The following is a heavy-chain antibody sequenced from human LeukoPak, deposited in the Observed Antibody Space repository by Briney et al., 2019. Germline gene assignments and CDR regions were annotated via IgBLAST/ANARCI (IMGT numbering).Heavy chain of an antibody. CDR2: ISSSSYI. D-gene: IGHD5-24*01. J-gene: IGHJ4*02. CDR1: GFTFSSYS. Sequence: GGSLRPSCAASGFTFSSYSMNWVRQAPGKGLEWVSSISSSSYIYYADSVKGRFTISRDNAKNSLYLQMNSLRAEDTAVYYCARGLEMATITGYWGQGTLVTVSS. CDR3: ARGLEMATITGY. V-gene: IGHV3-21*01.